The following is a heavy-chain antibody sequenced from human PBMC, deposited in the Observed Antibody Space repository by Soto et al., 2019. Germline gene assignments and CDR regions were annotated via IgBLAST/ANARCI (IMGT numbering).Heavy chain of an antibody. CDR1: GGSISSGGYS. CDR3: ARARWLQLPYFDY. V-gene: IGHV4-30-2*01. CDR2: IYHSGST. Sequence: SETLSLTCAVSGGSISSGGYSWSWIRQPPGKGLEWIGYIYHSGSTYYNPSLKSRVTISVDRSKNQFSLKLSSVTAADTAVYYCARARWLQLPYFDYWGQGTLVTVLL. J-gene: IGHJ4*02. D-gene: IGHD5-12*01.